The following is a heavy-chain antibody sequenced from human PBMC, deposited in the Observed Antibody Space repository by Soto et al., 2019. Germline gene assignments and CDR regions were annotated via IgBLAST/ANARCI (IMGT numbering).Heavy chain of an antibody. CDR3: ARHRGYYDILTGYYTELNFDY. V-gene: IGHV4-39*01. D-gene: IGHD3-9*01. CDR2: IYYSGTT. J-gene: IGHJ4*02. CDR1: GGSISSSSYY. Sequence: SETLSLACPVSGGSISSSSYYWGWIRQPPGKGLVWIGSIYYSGTTYYNPSLKSRVTISVDTSKNQFSLKLSSVTAADTAVYYCARHRGYYDILTGYYTELNFDYWGQGTLVTVSS.